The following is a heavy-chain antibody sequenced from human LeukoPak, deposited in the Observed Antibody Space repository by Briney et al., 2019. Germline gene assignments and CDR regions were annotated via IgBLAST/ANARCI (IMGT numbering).Heavy chain of an antibody. CDR3: ARVGREYSSSWGPEYYFDY. CDR1: GYTFTGYY. Sequence: GASVKVSCKASGYTFTGYYMHWVRQAPGQGLEWMGWINPNSGGTNYAQKFQGRVTMTRDTSISTAYMELSRLRSDDTAVYYCARVGREYSSSWGPEYYFDYWGQGTLVTVSS. V-gene: IGHV1-2*02. CDR2: INPNSGGT. J-gene: IGHJ4*02. D-gene: IGHD6-13*01.